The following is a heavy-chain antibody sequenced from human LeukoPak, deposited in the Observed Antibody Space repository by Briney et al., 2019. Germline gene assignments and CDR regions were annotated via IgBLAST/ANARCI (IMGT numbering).Heavy chain of an antibody. Sequence: GESLKISCAASGFTFSSYSMNWVRQAPGKGLEWISYISSGSSAIYYADSVQGRFTISRDNAKNSLYLQTNSLRAEDTAVYYCAAQSGSGSNYPDYWGQGTLVTVSS. CDR2: ISSGSSAI. J-gene: IGHJ4*02. CDR3: AAQSGSGSNYPDY. CDR1: GFTFSSYS. D-gene: IGHD3-10*01. V-gene: IGHV3-48*01.